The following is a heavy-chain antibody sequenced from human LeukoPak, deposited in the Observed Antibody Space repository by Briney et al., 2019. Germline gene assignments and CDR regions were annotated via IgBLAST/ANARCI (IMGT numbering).Heavy chain of an antibody. J-gene: IGHJ3*02. D-gene: IGHD2-8*01. V-gene: IGHV3-7*03. CDR3: ARGYCTNGVCYGHAFDI. CDR2: IKQDGSEK. CDR1: GFTLSSYW. Sequence: GGSLRLSCAASGFTLSSYWMSWVRQAPGKGLEWVANIKQDGSEKYYVDSVKGRFTISRDNAKNSLYLQMNSLRAEDTAVYYCARGYCTNGVCYGHAFDIWGQGTMVTVSS.